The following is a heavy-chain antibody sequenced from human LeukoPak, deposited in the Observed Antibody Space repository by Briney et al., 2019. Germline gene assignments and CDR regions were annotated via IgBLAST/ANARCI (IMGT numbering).Heavy chain of an antibody. CDR3: ARERYDSSGYMDY. D-gene: IGHD3-22*01. J-gene: IGHJ4*02. CDR2: INPSGGST. CDR1: GYTFTSSY. V-gene: IGHV1-46*01. Sequence: ASVRVSCKASGYTFTSSYMHWVRQAPGQGLEWMGIINPSGGSTSYAQKFQGRVTMTRDMSTSTVYMELSRLRSEDTAVYYCARERYDSSGYMDYWGQGTLVTVSS.